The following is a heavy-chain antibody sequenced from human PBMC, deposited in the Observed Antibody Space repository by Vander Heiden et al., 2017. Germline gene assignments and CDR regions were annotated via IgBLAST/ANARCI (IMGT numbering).Heavy chain of an antibody. J-gene: IGHJ6*02. CDR1: GSTVSSCG. CDR2: TWYDGSRK. V-gene: IGHV3-33*01. CDR3: TRDGRVRGIIIRPYYYYGMDV. Sequence: VQLVVSGGGVVQPGMSLTLSCAASGSTVSSCGIHWVRQAPGKGLEWVAVTWYDGSRKYFADPVQDRFSISRDNSKVFLQMNSLRAEDTAVYYCTRDGRVRGIIIRPYYYYGMDVWGQGTAVTVSS. D-gene: IGHD3-10*01.